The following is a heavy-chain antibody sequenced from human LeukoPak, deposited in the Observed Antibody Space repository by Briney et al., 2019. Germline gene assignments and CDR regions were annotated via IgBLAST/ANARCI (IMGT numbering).Heavy chain of an antibody. CDR3: ARESFAARWD. CDR1: GFTFSSYE. J-gene: IGHJ4*02. V-gene: IGHV3-7*01. D-gene: IGHD6-6*01. Sequence: PGGSLRLSCAASGFTFSSYEMNWVRQAPGKGLEWVANIKQDGSEKYYVDSVKGRFTISRDNAKNSLYLQMNSLRVEDTAVYYCARESFAARWDWGQGTLVTVSS. CDR2: IKQDGSEK.